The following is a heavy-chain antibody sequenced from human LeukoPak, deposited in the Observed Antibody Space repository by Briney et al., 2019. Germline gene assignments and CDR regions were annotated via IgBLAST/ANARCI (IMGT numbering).Heavy chain of an antibody. CDR1: GGTFSSYA. J-gene: IGHJ3*02. CDR3: ARSPTDSSGYPNPLFDI. Sequence: SVKVSCKASGGTFSSYAISWVRQAPGQGLEWMGRIIPIFGIANYAQKFQGRVTITADKSTSTAYMELSSLRSEDAAVYYCARSPTDSSGYPNPLFDIWGQGTMVTVSS. CDR2: IIPIFGIA. V-gene: IGHV1-69*04. D-gene: IGHD3-22*01.